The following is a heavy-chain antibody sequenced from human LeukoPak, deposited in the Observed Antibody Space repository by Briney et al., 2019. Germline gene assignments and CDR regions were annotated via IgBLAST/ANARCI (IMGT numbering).Heavy chain of an antibody. J-gene: IGHJ2*01. CDR1: GFTISSYG. Sequence: GRSLRLSCAASGFTISSYGMHWVRQAPGKGLEWVAVISYDGSNKYYADSVKGRFTISRDNSKNTLYLQMNSLRAEDTAVYYCAKAGLRGTTVIRDWYFDLWGRGTLVTVSS. V-gene: IGHV3-30*18. CDR2: ISYDGSNK. CDR3: AKAGLRGTTVIRDWYFDL. D-gene: IGHD4-17*01.